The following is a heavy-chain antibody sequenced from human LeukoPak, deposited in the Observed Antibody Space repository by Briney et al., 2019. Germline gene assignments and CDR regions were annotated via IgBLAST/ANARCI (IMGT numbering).Heavy chain of an antibody. CDR1: GYSISSGYY. D-gene: IGHD1-26*01. CDR3: ARRGRGSLRYTLSGNWFDP. CDR2: IYHSGST. Sequence: SETLSLTCTVSGYSISSGYYWGWIRQPPGKGLEWIGSIYHSGSTYYNPSLKSRVTISVDTSKNQFSLKLSSVTAADTAVYYCARRGRGSLRYTLSGNWFDPWGQGTLVTVSS. J-gene: IGHJ5*02. V-gene: IGHV4-38-2*02.